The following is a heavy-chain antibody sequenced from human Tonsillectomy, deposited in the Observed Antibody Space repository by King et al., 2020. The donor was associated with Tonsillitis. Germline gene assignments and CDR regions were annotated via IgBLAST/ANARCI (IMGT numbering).Heavy chain of an antibody. V-gene: IGHV3-30*18. CDR3: AKDGPELGIGSWGIDY. CDR2: ISYDGSNK. CDR1: GFTFSSYG. J-gene: IGHJ4*02. Sequence: VQLVESGGGVVQPGRSLRLSCAASGFTFSSYGMHWVRQAPGKGLEWVAVISYDGSNKYYADSVKGRFTISRDNSKNTLYLQMNSLRAEDPAVYDCAKDGPELGIGSWGIDYWGQGTLVTVSS. D-gene: IGHD3-16*01.